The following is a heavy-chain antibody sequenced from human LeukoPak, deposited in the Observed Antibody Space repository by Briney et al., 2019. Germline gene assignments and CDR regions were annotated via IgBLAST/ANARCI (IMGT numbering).Heavy chain of an antibody. CDR3: VRDAPVRYFDWCIDY. V-gene: IGHV4-4*07. Sequence: SETLSLTCTVSGGSISSYYWSWIRQPAGKGLEWIGRIYSSGSTNYNPSLKSRVTISVDTSKNQFSLNLNSVTAADTAVYYCVRDAPVRYFDWCIDYWGQGILVTVSS. CDR2: IYSSGST. CDR1: GGSISSYY. D-gene: IGHD3-9*01. J-gene: IGHJ4*02.